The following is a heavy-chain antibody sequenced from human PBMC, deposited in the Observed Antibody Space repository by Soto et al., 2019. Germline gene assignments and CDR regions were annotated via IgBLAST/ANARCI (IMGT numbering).Heavy chain of an antibody. CDR2: LSSGSDYI. CDR1: GFTFSGYS. V-gene: IGHV3-21*01. CDR3: ARGEIFTGYDK. D-gene: IGHD5-12*01. Sequence: EVQLVESGGGLVKPGGSLRLSCTASGFTFSGYSMTWVRQAPGKGLEWVAALSSGSDYIYYADPVKGRFIISRDNAKDSLYLQMNSLRAEDTAVYYCARGEIFTGYDKWGQGTLVTVSS. J-gene: IGHJ4*02.